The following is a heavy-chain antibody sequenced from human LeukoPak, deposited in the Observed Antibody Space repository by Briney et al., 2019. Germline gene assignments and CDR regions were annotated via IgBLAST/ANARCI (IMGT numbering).Heavy chain of an antibody. Sequence: SETLSLTCTVSGYSISSGYYWGWIRQPPGKGLEWIGSIYHSGSTYYNPSLKSRVTISVDTSKNQFSLRLSSLTAADTALYYCARDRKYYYHMDVWGKGTTVTVSS. D-gene: IGHD1-14*01. CDR1: GYSISSGYY. CDR3: ARDRKYYYHMDV. CDR2: IYHSGST. V-gene: IGHV4-38-2*02. J-gene: IGHJ6*03.